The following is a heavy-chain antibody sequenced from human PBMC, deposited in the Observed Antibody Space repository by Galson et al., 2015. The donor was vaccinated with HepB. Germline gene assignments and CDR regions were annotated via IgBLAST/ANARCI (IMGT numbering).Heavy chain of an antibody. D-gene: IGHD3-22*01. CDR2: ISAYTGNT. V-gene: IGHV1-18*03. Sequence: SVKVSCKASGYTFTSYGISWVRQAPGQGLEWMGWISAYTGNTNYAQKFQGRFTISRDDSKSITYLQMNSLRAEDMAVYYCARDLVLYYDSSGYYRGYFDYWGQGTLVTVSS. CDR3: ARDLVLYYDSSGYYRGYFDY. J-gene: IGHJ4*02. CDR1: GYTFTSYG.